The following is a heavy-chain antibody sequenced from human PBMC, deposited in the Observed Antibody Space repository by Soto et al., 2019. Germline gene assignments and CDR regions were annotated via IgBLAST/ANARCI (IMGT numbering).Heavy chain of an antibody. Sequence: ASETLSLTCAVSGDTLSSYFFMWIRQPPGKGLESIGYLYYGRSANYNPSLKSRVTLSVDTSTNQCSLTLSSMTAADTAVYYCALRSMAVVPEYWGQGTLVTVSS. D-gene: IGHD3-22*01. V-gene: IGHV4-59*01. CDR1: GDTLSSYF. CDR2: LYYGRSA. CDR3: ALRSMAVVPEY. J-gene: IGHJ4*02.